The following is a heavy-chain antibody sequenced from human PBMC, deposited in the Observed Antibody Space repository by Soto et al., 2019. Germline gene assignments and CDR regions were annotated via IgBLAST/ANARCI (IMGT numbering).Heavy chain of an antibody. D-gene: IGHD5-12*01. CDR3: AKVGAKVATIAWFDP. J-gene: IGHJ5*02. V-gene: IGHV3-23*01. Sequence: PGGCLRLSCAASGFTFSSYAMSWVRQAPGKGLEWVSAISGSGGSTYYADSVKGRFTISRDNSKNTLYLQMNSLRAEDTAVYYCAKVGAKVATIAWFDPWGQGTLVTVSS. CDR2: ISGSGGST. CDR1: GFTFSSYA.